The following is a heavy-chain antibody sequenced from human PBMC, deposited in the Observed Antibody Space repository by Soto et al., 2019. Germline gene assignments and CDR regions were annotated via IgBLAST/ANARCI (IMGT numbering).Heavy chain of an antibody. CDR1: GFTFSSYG. CDR2: IWYDGSNK. CDR3: ARDRGRYCSSTSCYNASGVVAAKY. Sequence: QVQLVESGGGVVQPGRSLRLSCAASGFTFSSYGMHWVRQAPGKGLEWVAVIWYDGSNKYYADSVKGRFTISRDNSKNTLYLQMNSLRAEDTAVYYCARDRGRYCSSTSCYNASGVVAAKYWGQGTLVTVSS. V-gene: IGHV3-33*01. J-gene: IGHJ4*02. D-gene: IGHD2-2*02.